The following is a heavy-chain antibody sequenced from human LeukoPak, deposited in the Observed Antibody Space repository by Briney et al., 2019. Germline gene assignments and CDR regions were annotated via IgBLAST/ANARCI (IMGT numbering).Heavy chain of an antibody. CDR2: IYPGDSDT. CDR3: ARRTHSGYDYYSDY. V-gene: IGHV5-51*01. Sequence: GESLKISCKGSGYSFINYWIGWVRQMPGKGLEWMGVIYPGDSDTRYSPSFQGQVTISADKSISTAYLQWSSLKASDTAMYYCARRTHSGYDYYSDYWGQGTLVTVSS. D-gene: IGHD5-12*01. J-gene: IGHJ4*02. CDR1: GYSFINYW.